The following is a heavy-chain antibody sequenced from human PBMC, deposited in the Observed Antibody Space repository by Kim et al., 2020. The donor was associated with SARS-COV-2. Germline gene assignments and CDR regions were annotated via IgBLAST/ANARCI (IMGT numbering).Heavy chain of an antibody. Sequence: GSTDYSPSLKSRVTISVDTSKNQFSLTLGSVTAAGTAVYYCAIGIAADCWGQGTLVTVSS. CDR2: GST. CDR3: AIGIAADC. D-gene: IGHD6-13*01. J-gene: IGHJ4*02. V-gene: IGHV4-31*02.